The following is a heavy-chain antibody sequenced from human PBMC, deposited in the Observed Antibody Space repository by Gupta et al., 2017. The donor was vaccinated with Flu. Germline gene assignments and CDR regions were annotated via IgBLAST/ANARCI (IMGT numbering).Heavy chain of an antibody. CDR1: GFIFSNYE. J-gene: IGHJ6*02. Sequence: EVQLVASGGGLVQPGGSLRLSCAASGFIFSNYEMHWVRRAPGKGLEWISYISSRGNTMYYAASVRGRFTISRDNARNTLYLQMNSLRAEDTAVYHCASHIRHFEPYFYAVDVWGQGTTATISS. D-gene: IGHD3-9*01. CDR2: ISSRGNTM. V-gene: IGHV3-48*03. CDR3: ASHIRHFEPYFYAVDV.